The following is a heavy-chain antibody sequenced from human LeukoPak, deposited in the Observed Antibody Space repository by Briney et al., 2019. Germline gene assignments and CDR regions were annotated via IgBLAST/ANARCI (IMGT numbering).Heavy chain of an antibody. CDR1: GDSVSSNTAA. CDR2: TYYRSKWSS. Sequence: SQTLSLTCAISGDSVSSNTAAWNWVRQSPSRGLEWLGRTYYRSKWSSDYAVSVKSRITINPDTSKNQFTLQLTSVTPEDTAVYYCARDRGTTMGFDYWGQGTLVTVSP. D-gene: IGHD1-1*01. CDR3: ARDRGTTMGFDY. J-gene: IGHJ4*02. V-gene: IGHV6-1*01.